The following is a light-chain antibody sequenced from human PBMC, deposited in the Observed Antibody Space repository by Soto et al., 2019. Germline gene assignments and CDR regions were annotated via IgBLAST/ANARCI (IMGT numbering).Light chain of an antibody. J-gene: IGLJ2*01. Sequence: QSVLSQPPSVSGAPGQRVTISCTGSSSNIGAGYDVHWYQQLPGTAPKLLIYGNSNRPSGVPDRFSGSKSGTSASLAITGLQAEDEADYYCQSYDSSPKVVFGGGTKLTV. CDR2: GNS. V-gene: IGLV1-40*01. CDR1: SSNIGAGYD. CDR3: QSYDSSPKVV.